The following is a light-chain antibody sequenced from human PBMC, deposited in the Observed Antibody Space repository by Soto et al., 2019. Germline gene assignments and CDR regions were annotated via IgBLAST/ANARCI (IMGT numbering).Light chain of an antibody. J-gene: IGKJ5*01. CDR1: QGIRSY. CDR2: AAS. V-gene: IGKV1-9*01. Sequence: DIQLTQSPSFLSASPGDRVTITCRASQGIRSYLAWYQQSPGRAPKLLIYAASTLQSGVPSRFSGSGSGTEFTLTISSLQPEDFATYYCQQLNTFSITFGQGTRLEIK. CDR3: QQLNTFSIT.